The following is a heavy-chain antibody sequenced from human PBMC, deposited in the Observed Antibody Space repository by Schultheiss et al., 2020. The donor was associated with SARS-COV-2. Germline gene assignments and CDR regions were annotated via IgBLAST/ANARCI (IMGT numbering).Heavy chain of an antibody. CDR3: TSSLIG. J-gene: IGHJ4*02. V-gene: IGHV3-49*04. Sequence: GSLRLSCAASGFTFSSYSMKCVRQAPGKGLEWVGFIRSKAYGGTTEYAASVKGRFTISRDDSKSIAYLQMNSLKTEDTAVYYCTSSLIGWGQGTLVTVSS. CDR2: IRSKAYGGTT. D-gene: IGHD2-21*01. CDR1: GFTFSSYS.